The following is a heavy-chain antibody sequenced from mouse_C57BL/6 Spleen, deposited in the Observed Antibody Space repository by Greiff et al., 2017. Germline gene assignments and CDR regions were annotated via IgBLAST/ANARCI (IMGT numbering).Heavy chain of an antibody. J-gene: IGHJ4*01. CDR3: ANGNYEKYYAMDY. V-gene: IGHV1-53*01. CDR2: INPSNGGT. CDR1: GYTFTSYW. D-gene: IGHD2-1*01. Sequence: QVQLQQPGTELVKPGASVTLSCKASGYTFTSYWMHWVKQRPGQGLEWLGNINPSNGGTNYNENFTSKATLTVDKSSSTAYMQLSSLTSEDSSVYYCANGNYEKYYAMDYWGQGTSVTVSS.